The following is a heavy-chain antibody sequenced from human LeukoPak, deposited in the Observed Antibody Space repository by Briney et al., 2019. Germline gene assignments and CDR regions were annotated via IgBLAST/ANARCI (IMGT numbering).Heavy chain of an antibody. D-gene: IGHD6-19*01. J-gene: IGHJ4*02. CDR2: LSSSGAST. CDR1: GFTFGDYA. Sequence: PGGSLRLSCTASGFTFGDYAMSWVRQAPGKGLEWVSGLSSSGASTYYADSVKGRFTISRDNSNNTLYLQMSSLRAEDTAIYYCAKYASGWPYSDYWGQGTLVTVSS. V-gene: IGHV3-23*01. CDR3: AKYASGWPYSDY.